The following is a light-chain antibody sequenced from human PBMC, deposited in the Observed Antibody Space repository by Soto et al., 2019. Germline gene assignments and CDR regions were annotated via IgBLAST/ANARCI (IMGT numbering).Light chain of an antibody. Sequence: EIVLTQSPATLSLSPGERATLSCRASQSVSSYLAWYQQKPGQSPRLLIYDASNRATGIPARFSGSGSGTDFTLTISSLEPEDFAVYYCQQLSQWPPIFTFGPGPKVDIK. J-gene: IGKJ3*01. V-gene: IGKV3-11*01. CDR2: DAS. CDR1: QSVSSY. CDR3: QQLSQWPPIFT.